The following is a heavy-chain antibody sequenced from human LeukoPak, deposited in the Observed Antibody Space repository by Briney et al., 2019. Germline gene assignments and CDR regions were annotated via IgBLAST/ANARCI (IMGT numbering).Heavy chain of an antibody. CDR2: IYTSGST. CDR1: GGSISSDY. V-gene: IGHV4-4*07. CDR3: ARDPGGQLLHNWFDP. J-gene: IGHJ5*02. D-gene: IGHD2-2*01. Sequence: SETLSLTCTVSGGSISSDYWSWLRQPAGKGLEWIGRIYTSGSTNYNPSLKSRVTMSVATSKNQFSLKLSSVTAADTAVYYCARDPGGQLLHNWFDPWGQGTLVTVSS.